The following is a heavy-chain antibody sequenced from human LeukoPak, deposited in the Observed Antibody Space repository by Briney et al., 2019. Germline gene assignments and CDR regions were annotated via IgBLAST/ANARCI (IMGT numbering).Heavy chain of an antibody. CDR1: GGSISNVNW. CDR2: IYHTGTT. D-gene: IGHD3-10*01. J-gene: IGHJ6*04. CDR3: ARWYGSGSYHTNYYYYGMDV. Sequence: SETLSLTCAVSGGSISNVNWWSWVRRPQGKGLEWIGEIYHTGTTNYNPSLKSRVTISVVKSKNHFSLKVSSVTAADTAVYYCARWYGSGSYHTNYYYYGMDVWGKGTTVSVSS. V-gene: IGHV4-4*02.